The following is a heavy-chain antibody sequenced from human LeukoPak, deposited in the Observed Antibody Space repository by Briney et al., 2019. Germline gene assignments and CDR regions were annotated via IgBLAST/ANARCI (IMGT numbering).Heavy chain of an antibody. CDR2: IYYSGST. D-gene: IGHD4-17*01. CDR3: ARGGAPTTVTPFDY. CDR1: GGSISSYY. Sequence: SETLSLTCTVSGGSISSYYWSWIRQPPGKGLEWIGYIYYSGSTNCNPSLKSRVTISVDTSKNQFSLKLSSVTAADTAVYYCARGGAPTTVTPFDYWGQGTLVTVSS. J-gene: IGHJ4*02. V-gene: IGHV4-59*01.